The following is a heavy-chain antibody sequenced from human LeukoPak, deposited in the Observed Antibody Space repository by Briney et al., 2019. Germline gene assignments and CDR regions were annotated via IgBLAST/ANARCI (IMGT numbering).Heavy chain of an antibody. J-gene: IGHJ4*02. CDR2: IWYDGSNK. CDR1: GFTFSSYG. D-gene: IGHD5-18*01. Sequence: PGGSLRLSCAASGFTFSSYGMHWVRQAPGKGLEWVAVIWYDGSNKYYADSVKGRFTISRDNSKNTLYLQMNSLRAEDTAVYYCARDLGYSYGYEGLDYWGQGTLVTVSS. V-gene: IGHV3-33*01. CDR3: ARDLGYSYGYEGLDY.